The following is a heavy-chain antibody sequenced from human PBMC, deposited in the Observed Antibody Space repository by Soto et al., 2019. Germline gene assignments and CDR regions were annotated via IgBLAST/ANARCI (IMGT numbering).Heavy chain of an antibody. J-gene: IGHJ4*02. CDR1: GGSISSSSYY. V-gene: IGHV4-39*01. CDR3: ARPYYSSSWKRAFDY. Sequence: PSETLSLTCTVSGGSISSSSYYWGWIRQPPGKGLEWIGSIYYSGSTYYNPSLKSRVTISVDTSKNQFSLKLSSVTAADTAVYYCARPYYSSSWKRAFDYWGQGTLVTV. D-gene: IGHD6-13*01. CDR2: IYYSGST.